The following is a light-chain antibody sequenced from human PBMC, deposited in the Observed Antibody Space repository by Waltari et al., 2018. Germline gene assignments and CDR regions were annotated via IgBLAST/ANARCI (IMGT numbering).Light chain of an antibody. V-gene: IGKV1-27*01. CDR1: QGISIY. J-gene: IGKJ4*01. CDR3: QKYNSAPLT. CDR2: AAS. Sequence: DIQMTQSQSSLSASVGDRVTITCRASQGISIYLAWYQQKPGKVPKLLIYAASTLQSGVPSRFSGSGSGTDFTLTISSLQPEDVATYYCQKYNSAPLTFGGGTKVEIK.